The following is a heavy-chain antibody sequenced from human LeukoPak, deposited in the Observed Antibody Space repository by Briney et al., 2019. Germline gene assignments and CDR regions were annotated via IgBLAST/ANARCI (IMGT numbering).Heavy chain of an antibody. CDR1: GNYW. CDR3: ASRGWYRDY. Sequence: GGSLRLSCAASGNYWMHWVRQAPGKGLVWVSHINSDGSWTSYADSVKGRFTISKDNAKNTVYLQMNSLRAEDTAVYYCASRGWYRDYWGQGTLVTVSS. V-gene: IGHV3-74*01. D-gene: IGHD6-19*01. J-gene: IGHJ4*02. CDR2: INSDGSWT.